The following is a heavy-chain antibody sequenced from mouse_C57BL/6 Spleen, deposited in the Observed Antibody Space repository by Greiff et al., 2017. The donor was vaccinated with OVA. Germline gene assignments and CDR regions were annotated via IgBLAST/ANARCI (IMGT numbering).Heavy chain of an antibody. V-gene: IGHV1-81*01. Sequence: QVQLQQSGAELARPGASVKLSCKASGYTFTSSGISWVKQRTGQGLEWIGEIYPRSGNTYYNEKVKGKATLTAYKASSTAYMELRSLTSEDAAFYFCARPYDYNDGFAYWGQGTLVTVSA. CDR2: IYPRSGNT. J-gene: IGHJ3*01. CDR1: GYTFTSSG. CDR3: ARPYDYNDGFAY. D-gene: IGHD2-4*01.